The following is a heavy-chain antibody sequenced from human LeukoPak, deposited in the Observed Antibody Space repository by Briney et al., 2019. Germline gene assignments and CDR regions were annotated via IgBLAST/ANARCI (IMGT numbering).Heavy chain of an antibody. Sequence: PGGSLRFSCAASGFTFSSYAMSWVRQAPGKGLEWVSAISGSGGSTYYADSVKGRFTISRDNSKNTLYLQMNSLRAEDTAVYYCAKEGSSWYGGGDYFDYWGQGTLVTVSS. J-gene: IGHJ4*02. V-gene: IGHV3-23*01. CDR2: ISGSGGST. CDR1: GFTFSSYA. D-gene: IGHD6-13*01. CDR3: AKEGSSWYGGGDYFDY.